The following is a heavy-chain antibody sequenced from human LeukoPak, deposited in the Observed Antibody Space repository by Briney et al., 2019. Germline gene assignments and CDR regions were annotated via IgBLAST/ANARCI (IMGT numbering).Heavy chain of an antibody. J-gene: IGHJ4*02. CDR1: GGSFSGYY. V-gene: IGHV4-34*01. D-gene: IGHD3-16*02. CDR2: INHSGST. Sequence: SETLSLTCAVYGGSFSGYYWSWIRQPPGKGLEWIGEINHSGSTNYNPSLKSRVTISVDKSKNQFSLKLSSVTAADTAVYYCAKLGELSLGDYWGQGALVTVSS. CDR3: AKLGELSLGDY.